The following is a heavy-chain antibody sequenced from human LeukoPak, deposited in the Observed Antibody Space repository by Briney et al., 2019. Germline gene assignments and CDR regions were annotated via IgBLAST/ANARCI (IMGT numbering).Heavy chain of an antibody. CDR3: AKERRSYGYGYDAFDI. D-gene: IGHD5-18*01. CDR2: ISGSGGST. CDR1: GFTFSSYA. Sequence: GGSLRLSCAASGFTFSSYAMSWVRQAPGKGLEWVSAISGSGGSTYYADSVKGRFTISRDNSKNTLYLQMNSLRAEDTAVYYCAKERRSYGYGYDAFDIWGQGTMVTVSS. J-gene: IGHJ3*02. V-gene: IGHV3-23*01.